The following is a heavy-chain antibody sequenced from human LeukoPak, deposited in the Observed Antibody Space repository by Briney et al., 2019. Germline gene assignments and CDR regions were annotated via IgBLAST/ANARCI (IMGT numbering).Heavy chain of an antibody. Sequence: ASVKVSRKASGYTFTSYGISWVRQAPGQGLEWMGWISAYNGNTNYAQKLQGRVTMTTDTSTSTAYMELRSLRSDDTAVYYCARAHRLGNLYGFDYWGQGTLVTVSS. CDR2: ISAYNGNT. V-gene: IGHV1-18*01. D-gene: IGHD2-8*01. CDR3: ARAHRLGNLYGFDY. CDR1: GYTFTSYG. J-gene: IGHJ4*02.